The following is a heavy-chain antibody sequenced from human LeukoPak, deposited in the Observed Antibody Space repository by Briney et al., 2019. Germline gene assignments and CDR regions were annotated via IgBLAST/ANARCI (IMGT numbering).Heavy chain of an antibody. D-gene: IGHD6-13*01. V-gene: IGHV4-34*01. CDR3: ARGDAGGPRAYSSSWYGRRYYFDY. CDR2: INHSGST. J-gene: IGHJ4*02. CDR1: GGSFSGYH. Sequence: KESETLSLTCAVYGGSFSGYHWSWIRQPPGKGLEWIGEINHSGSTNYNPSLKSRVTISVDTSKNQFSLKLSSVTAADTAVYYCARGDAGGPRAYSSSWYGRRYYFDYWGQGTLVTVSS.